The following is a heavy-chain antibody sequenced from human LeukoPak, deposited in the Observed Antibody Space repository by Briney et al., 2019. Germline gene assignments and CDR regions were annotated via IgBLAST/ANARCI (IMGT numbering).Heavy chain of an antibody. CDR1: GGTFSSYA. CDR2: IIPIFGTA. CDR3: ARATGPSAAAGFDY. Sequence: GASVKVSCKASGGTFSSYAISWVRQAPGQGLEWMGGIIPIFGTANYAQKFQGRATITADESTSTAYMELSSLRSEDTAVYYCARATGPSAAAGFDYWGQGTLVTVSS. V-gene: IGHV1-69*01. J-gene: IGHJ4*02. D-gene: IGHD6-13*01.